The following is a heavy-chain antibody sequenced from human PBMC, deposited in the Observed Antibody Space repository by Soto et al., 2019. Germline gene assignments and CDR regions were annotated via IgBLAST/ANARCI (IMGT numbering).Heavy chain of an antibody. D-gene: IGHD3-10*01. CDR1: GFTVSNNY. J-gene: IGHJ4*02. CDR3: ARGHYGSPPGYLDY. V-gene: IGHV3-66*01. CDR2: IYNGGST. Sequence: EVQLVESGGGLVQPGGSLRLSFAASGFTVSNNYMSWVRQASGEGLEWVSVIYNGGSTYYGDSMKGRFTISRDISQNTLYLQMNSLRVQYTAVYYRARGHYGSPPGYLDYWGQGTLVTVSS.